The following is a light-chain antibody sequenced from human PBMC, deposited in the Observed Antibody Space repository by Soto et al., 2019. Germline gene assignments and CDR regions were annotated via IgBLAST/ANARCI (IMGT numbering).Light chain of an antibody. CDR3: QQYGSSGT. Sequence: EIVFTQSPGTLSLSPGERATLSCRASQSVNRDYLAWYQQIPGQAPRLLIYGASSRATGIPDRFSGSGSGTDFTLTIRRLEPEDFAVYYCQQYGSSGTVGQGTKGDIK. V-gene: IGKV3-20*01. CDR2: GAS. CDR1: QSVNRDY. J-gene: IGKJ1*01.